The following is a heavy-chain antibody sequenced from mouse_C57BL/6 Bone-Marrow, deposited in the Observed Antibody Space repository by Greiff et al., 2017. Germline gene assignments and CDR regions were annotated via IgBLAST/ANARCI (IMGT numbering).Heavy chain of an antibody. CDR2: ISYDGSN. D-gene: IGHD2-5*01. V-gene: IGHV3-6*01. CDR1: GYSITSGYY. Sequence: EVQLQESGPGLVKPSQSLSLTCSVTGYSITSGYYWNWIRQFPGNKLEWMGYISYDGSNNYNPSLKNRISITRDTSKNQFFLKLNSVTTEDTATYYCARERTTIVTPSYWYFDVWGTGTTVTVSS. CDR3: ARERTTIVTPSYWYFDV. J-gene: IGHJ1*03.